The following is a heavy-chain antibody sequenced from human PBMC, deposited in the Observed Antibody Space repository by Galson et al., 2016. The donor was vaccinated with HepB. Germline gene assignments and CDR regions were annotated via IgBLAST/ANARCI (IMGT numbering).Heavy chain of an antibody. Sequence: SLRLSCAASTFTFSNYGMRWVRQAPGKGLEWVSSITSSGGNTYYADSVKGRFTISSDNSQNTLYLQMNSLRAEDTAVYYCAKIFGISSSRSYGMDVWGQGTTVTVSS. CDR3: AKIFGISSSRSYGMDV. CDR2: ITSSGGNT. V-gene: IGHV3-23*01. J-gene: IGHJ6*02. CDR1: TFTFSNYG. D-gene: IGHD6-6*01.